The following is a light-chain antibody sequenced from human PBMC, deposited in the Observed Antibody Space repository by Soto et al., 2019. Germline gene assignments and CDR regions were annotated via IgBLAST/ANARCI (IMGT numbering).Light chain of an antibody. CDR3: MQSTQLPPT. V-gene: IGKV2-28*01. CDR2: VGS. CDR1: QSLLHSNGYNY. J-gene: IGKJ5*01. Sequence: DIVMTQSPLSLSVTPGEPASISCRSSQSLLHSNGYNYLDWYLQKPGQSPQVLIYVGSNRASGVPDRFSGSGSGTDFTLEISRVETDDVGIYYCMQSTQLPPTFGQGTRLETK.